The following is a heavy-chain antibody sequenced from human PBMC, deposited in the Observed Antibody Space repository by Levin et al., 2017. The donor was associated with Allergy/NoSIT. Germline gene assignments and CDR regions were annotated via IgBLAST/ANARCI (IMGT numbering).Heavy chain of an antibody. D-gene: IGHD4-17*01. V-gene: IGHV3-33*01. Sequence: GGSLRLSCAASGFTFSSYGMHWVRQAPGKGLEWVAVIWYDGSNKYYADSVKGRFTISRDNSKNTLYLQMNSLRAEDTAVYYCARFWGYGDRWDFDYWGQGTLVTVSS. CDR2: IWYDGSNK. J-gene: IGHJ4*02. CDR1: GFTFSSYG. CDR3: ARFWGYGDRWDFDY.